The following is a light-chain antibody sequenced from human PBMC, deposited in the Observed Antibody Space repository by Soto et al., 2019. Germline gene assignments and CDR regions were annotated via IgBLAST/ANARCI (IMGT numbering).Light chain of an antibody. CDR1: QSVSSY. CDR3: QQRGNWPPLT. J-gene: IGKJ4*01. V-gene: IGKV3-11*01. CDR2: DAS. Sequence: EIVLTQSPATLSLSPGERATLSCRASQSVSSYLAWYQQKPGQAPRLLIYDASNRATGIPARFSGSGSGTDLALTISSLEPEDFAVYYYQQRGNWPPLTFGGGTKVEIK.